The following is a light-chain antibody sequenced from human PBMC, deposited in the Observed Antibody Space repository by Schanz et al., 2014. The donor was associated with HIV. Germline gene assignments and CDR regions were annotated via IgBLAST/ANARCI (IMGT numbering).Light chain of an antibody. V-gene: IGKV3D-20*02. CDR1: QTVSSNS. CDR2: SAS. J-gene: IGKJ4*01. CDR3: QQRSNWLLT. Sequence: EIVLTQSPVILSLSPGERATLSCRASQTVSSNSLGWYQQKRGQVPRLLIYSASRRANGIPDRFSGSGSGTDFTLTISSLEPEDFAVYYCQQRSNWLLTFGGGTKVEIK.